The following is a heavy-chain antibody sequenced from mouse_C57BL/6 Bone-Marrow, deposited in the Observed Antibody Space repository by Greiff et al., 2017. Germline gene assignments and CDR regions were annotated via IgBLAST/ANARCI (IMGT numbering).Heavy chain of an antibody. Sequence: EVKLLESGPDLVKPSQSLSLTCSVTGYSITSGYYWNWIRQFPGNKLEWMGYISYDGSNNYNPSLKNRISITRDTSKNQFFLKLNSVTTEDTATYYCARVDWVDFDYWGQGTTLTVSS. J-gene: IGHJ2*01. CDR2: ISYDGSN. D-gene: IGHD4-1*01. V-gene: IGHV3-6*01. CDR3: ARVDWVDFDY. CDR1: GYSITSGYY.